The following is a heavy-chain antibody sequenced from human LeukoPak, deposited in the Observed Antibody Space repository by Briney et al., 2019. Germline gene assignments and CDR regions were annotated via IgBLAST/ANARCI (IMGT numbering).Heavy chain of an antibody. CDR1: GGSISSYY. D-gene: IGHD2-21*02. V-gene: IGHV4-4*07. Sequence: PSETLSLTCTVSGGSISSYYWSWIRQPAGKGLEWIGRTYTSGSTNYNPSLKSRVTMSVDTSKNQFSLKLSSVTAADTAVYYCARGYCGGDCYPMGYYYYYYMDVWGKGTTVTISS. CDR2: TYTSGST. CDR3: ARGYCGGDCYPMGYYYYYYMDV. J-gene: IGHJ6*03.